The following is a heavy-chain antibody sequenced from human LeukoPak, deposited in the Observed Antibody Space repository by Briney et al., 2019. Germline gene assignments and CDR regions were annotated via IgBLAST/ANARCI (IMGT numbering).Heavy chain of an antibody. CDR3: ARQTGAGLFILP. J-gene: IGHJ4*02. CDR2: INHSGST. CDR1: GGSFSGYY. V-gene: IGHV4-34*01. D-gene: IGHD3-3*01. Sequence: SETLSLTCAVYGGSFSGYYWSRIRQPPGKGLEWIGEINHSGSTNYNPSLKSRVTISVDTSKNQFSLILTSVTAADTAVYYCARQTGAGLFILPGGQGTLVTVSS.